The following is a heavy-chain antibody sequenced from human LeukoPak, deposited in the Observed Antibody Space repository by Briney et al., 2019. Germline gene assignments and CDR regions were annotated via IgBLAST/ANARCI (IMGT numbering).Heavy chain of an antibody. Sequence: PGGSLRLSCTASGFTFSNFWMGWVRQAPGKGLEWVANIKQDETEKFYLGSVKGRFTISRDNAKNSLYLQMNSLRAEDTAVYYCAKVGDGYNFGGYYFDYWGQGTLVTVSS. D-gene: IGHD5-24*01. V-gene: IGHV3-7*03. CDR2: IKQDETEK. J-gene: IGHJ4*02. CDR3: AKVGDGYNFGGYYFDY. CDR1: GFTFSNFW.